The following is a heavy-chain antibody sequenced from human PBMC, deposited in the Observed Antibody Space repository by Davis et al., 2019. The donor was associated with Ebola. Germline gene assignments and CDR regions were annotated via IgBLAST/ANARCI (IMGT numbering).Heavy chain of an antibody. CDR1: GFTFDDYT. V-gene: IGHV3-20*04. D-gene: IGHD3-9*01. J-gene: IGHJ5*02. CDR3: ARVNTVTGYSRFDP. Sequence: PGGSLRLSCAASGFTFDDYTMHWVRQAPGKGLEWVSGINWNGGSTGYADSVKGRFTISRDNAKSSLYLQMNSLRAEDTALYYCARVNTVTGYSRFDPWGQGILVTVSS. CDR2: INWNGGST.